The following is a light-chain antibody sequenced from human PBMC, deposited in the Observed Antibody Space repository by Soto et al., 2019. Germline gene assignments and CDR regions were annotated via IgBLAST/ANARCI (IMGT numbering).Light chain of an antibody. Sequence: QPVLTQPPSASGTPGQRVTISCSGRSANIGNNYVCWYQQVPGTAPKLLIYSNNQRPSGVPDRFSGSKSGTSASLAISGLRSEDEADYYCVSWDDSLSGLVFGTGTKLTVL. V-gene: IGLV1-47*02. CDR2: SNN. CDR1: SANIGNNY. J-gene: IGLJ1*01. CDR3: VSWDDSLSGLV.